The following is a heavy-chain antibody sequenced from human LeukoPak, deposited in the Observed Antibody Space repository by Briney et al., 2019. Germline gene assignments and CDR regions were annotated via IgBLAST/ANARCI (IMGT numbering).Heavy chain of an antibody. J-gene: IGHJ4*02. CDR2: IYPADSDI. V-gene: IGHV5-51*01. CDR3: ARPLDYYDSSGYGY. CDR1: GYSITNYW. D-gene: IGHD3-22*01. Sequence: GESLKISCKGSGYSITNYWIAWVRQMPGKGLEWMGIIYPADSDIRYSPSFQGQVTISADKSISTAYLQWSSLKASDTAMYYCARPLDYYDSSGYGYWGQGTLVTVSS.